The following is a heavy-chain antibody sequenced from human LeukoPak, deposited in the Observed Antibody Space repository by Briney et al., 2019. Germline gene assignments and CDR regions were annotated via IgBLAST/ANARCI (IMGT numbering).Heavy chain of an antibody. Sequence: PGGSLRLSCAAFGFTFSSYSMNWVRQAPGKGLEWVSSISSSSSYIYYADSVKGRFTISRDNAKNSLYLQMNSLRVEDTAVYYCAKEANSGYWGQGTLVTVSS. CDR1: GFTFSSYS. CDR3: AKEANSGY. D-gene: IGHD3-10*01. V-gene: IGHV3-21*01. CDR2: ISSSSSYI. J-gene: IGHJ4*02.